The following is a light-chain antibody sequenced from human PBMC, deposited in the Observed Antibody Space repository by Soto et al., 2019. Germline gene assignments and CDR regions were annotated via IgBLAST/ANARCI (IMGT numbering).Light chain of an antibody. CDR2: GAS. CDR3: QQSYSNPRT. V-gene: IGKV1-39*01. Sequence: DIQMTQSPSSLSASIGDRVTITCRASQSISIFLNWYQQKPGKAPKLLIYGASSLQSGVPSRFSGGGSGTVFKLTISSPQTEDVATYYCQQSYSNPRTFGQGTKLEIK. J-gene: IGKJ2*01. CDR1: QSISIF.